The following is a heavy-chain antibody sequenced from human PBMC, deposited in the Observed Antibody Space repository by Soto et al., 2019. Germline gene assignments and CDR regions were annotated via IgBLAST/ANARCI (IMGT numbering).Heavy chain of an antibody. CDR2: ISSSSSTI. V-gene: IGHV3-48*02. J-gene: IGHJ6*02. Sequence: GGSLRLSCAASGFTFSSYSMNWVRQAPGKGLEWVSYISSSSSTIYYADSVKGRFTISRDNAKNSLYLQMNSLRDEDTAVYYCATFGYSYGPPSMDVWGQGTTVTVSS. D-gene: IGHD5-18*01. CDR1: GFTFSSYS. CDR3: ATFGYSYGPPSMDV.